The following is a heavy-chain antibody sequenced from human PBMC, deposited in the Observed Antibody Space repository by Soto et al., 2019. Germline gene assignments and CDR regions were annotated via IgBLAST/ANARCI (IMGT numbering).Heavy chain of an antibody. J-gene: IGHJ3*02. CDR2: FDPEDGKT. V-gene: IGHV1-24*01. CDR1: GYTLTELS. Sequence: ASVKVSCKVSGYTLTELSMHWVRQAPGKGLEWMGGFDPEDGKTIYAQKFQGRVTMTEDTSTDTAYMELSSLRSEDTAVYYCAREPRYYCTNGVGADAFDIWGQGTMVTVSS. CDR3: AREPRYYCTNGVGADAFDI. D-gene: IGHD2-8*01.